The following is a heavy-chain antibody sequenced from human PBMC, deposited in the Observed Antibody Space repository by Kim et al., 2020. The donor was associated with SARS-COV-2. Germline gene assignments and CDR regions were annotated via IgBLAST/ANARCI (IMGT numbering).Heavy chain of an antibody. CDR1: GFTFSSYW. Sequence: GGSLRLSCAASGFTFSSYWMHWVRQAPGKGLVWVSRINSDGSSTSYADSVKGRFTISRDNAKNTLYLQMNSLRAEDTAVYYCGREVGTAIPWFDYWGQGTLVTVSS. D-gene: IGHD2-21*02. J-gene: IGHJ4*02. CDR3: GREVGTAIPWFDY. V-gene: IGHV3-74*01. CDR2: INSDGSST.